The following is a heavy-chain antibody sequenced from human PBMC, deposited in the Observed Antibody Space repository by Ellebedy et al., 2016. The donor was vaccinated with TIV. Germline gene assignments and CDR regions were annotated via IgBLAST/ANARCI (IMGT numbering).Heavy chain of an antibody. D-gene: IGHD3-22*01. CDR3: AKLDSSGYYYGRLDY. J-gene: IGHJ4*02. Sequence: GGSLRLSCAASGFTFSSYAMSWVRQAPGKGLEWVSAISAIGESAQYADSVRGRFTISRDNSKNMLYLQMSSLRADDAAVYYCAKLDSSGYYYGRLDYWGQGTLVTVSS. CDR2: ISAIGESA. CDR1: GFTFSSYA. V-gene: IGHV3-23*01.